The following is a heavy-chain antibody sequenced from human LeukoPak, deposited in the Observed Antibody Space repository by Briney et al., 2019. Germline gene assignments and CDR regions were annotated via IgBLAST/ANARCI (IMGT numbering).Heavy chain of an antibody. CDR1: GYTFTSYD. V-gene: IGHV1-8*03. CDR3: ASPLQDYYYAFDI. Sequence: GASVKVSCKASGYTFTSYDINWVRQATGQGLEWMGWMNPNSGNTGYAQKFQGRVTITRNTSISTAYMELSSLRSEDTAVYYCASPLQDYYYAFDIWGQGTMVTVSS. D-gene: IGHD3-22*01. J-gene: IGHJ3*02. CDR2: MNPNSGNT.